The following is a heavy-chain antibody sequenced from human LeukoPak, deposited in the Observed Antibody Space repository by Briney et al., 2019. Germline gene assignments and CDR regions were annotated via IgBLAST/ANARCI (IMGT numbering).Heavy chain of an antibody. Sequence: LRLSCAASGFTFSSYEMNWVRQPPGKGLEWIGYIYYSGSTYYNPSLKSRVTISVDTSKNQFSLKLSSVTAADTAVYYCARSRITMIVVAGNAFDIWGQGTMVTVSS. J-gene: IGHJ3*02. CDR1: GFTFSSYEMN. CDR2: IYYSGST. D-gene: IGHD3-22*01. V-gene: IGHV4-30-4*08. CDR3: ARSRITMIVVAGNAFDI.